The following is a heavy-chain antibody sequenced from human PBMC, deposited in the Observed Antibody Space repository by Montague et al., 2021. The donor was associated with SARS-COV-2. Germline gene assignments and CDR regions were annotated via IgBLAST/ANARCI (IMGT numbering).Heavy chain of an antibody. D-gene: IGHD3-3*01. J-gene: IGHJ6*03. CDR3: ARGDFGVVIIPYYYYMDV. CDR1: GGSISGSNYY. CDR2: IHYSGST. Sequence: SETLSLTCTVSGGSISGSNYYWGWIRQPPGKGLEWIGTIHYSGSTYYXXXLKSRVTTSLDTSKNQFSLKLSSVTAADTAVYYCARGDFGVVIIPYYYYMDVWGKGTTVTVSS. V-gene: IGHV4-39*01.